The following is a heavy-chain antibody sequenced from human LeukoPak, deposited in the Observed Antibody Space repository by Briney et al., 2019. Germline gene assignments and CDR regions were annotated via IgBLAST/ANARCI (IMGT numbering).Heavy chain of an antibody. Sequence: GGSLRLSCADSGITFSRNTMSWLRQAPGKGLEWVSSISGSGVGTYYADSVKGRFTISRDNSKNTLFLQMNSLRADDTAVYFCAKDQKSTAATGYDYWGQGTLVTVSS. D-gene: IGHD6-13*01. CDR1: GITFSRNT. CDR2: ISGSGVGT. CDR3: AKDQKSTAATGYDY. J-gene: IGHJ4*02. V-gene: IGHV3-23*01.